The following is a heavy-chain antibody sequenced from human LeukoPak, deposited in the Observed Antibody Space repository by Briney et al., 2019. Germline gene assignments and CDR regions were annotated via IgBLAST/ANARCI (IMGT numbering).Heavy chain of an antibody. J-gene: IGHJ1*01. CDR1: GRSVSSGSYY. Sequence: SETLSLTCTVSGRSVSSGSYYWSWIRQPPGKGLEWIGYIYYSGTTNYNPSLQSRVTISVDTSKNQFSLKLSSVTAADTAVYYCARDEGYCSGGSCYRAEFFQHWGQGTLVTVSS. D-gene: IGHD2-15*01. CDR3: ARDEGYCSGGSCYRAEFFQH. V-gene: IGHV4-61*01. CDR2: IYYSGTT.